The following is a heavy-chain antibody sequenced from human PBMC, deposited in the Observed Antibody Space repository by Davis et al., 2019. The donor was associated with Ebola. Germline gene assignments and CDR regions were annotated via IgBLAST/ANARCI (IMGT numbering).Heavy chain of an antibody. CDR1: GYSISSGYY. V-gene: IGHV4-38-2*02. CDR2: IYHSGST. D-gene: IGHD4-17*01. J-gene: IGHJ2*01. CDR3: ARIPHDFGDYYWYFDL. Sequence: SETLSLTCTVSGYSISSGYYWGWIRQPPGKGLEWIGSIYHSGSTYYNPSLKSRVTISVDTSKNQFSLRLTSVTAADTAVYYCARIPHDFGDYYWYFDLWGCGTLVTVSS.